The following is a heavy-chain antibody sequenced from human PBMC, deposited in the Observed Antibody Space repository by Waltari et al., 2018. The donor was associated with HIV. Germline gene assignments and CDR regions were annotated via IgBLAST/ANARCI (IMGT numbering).Heavy chain of an antibody. CDR2: TYYRSKWYN. J-gene: IGHJ4*02. CDR3: ARERYKLLDS. D-gene: IGHD1-20*01. CDR1: GDSVPTNSAT. V-gene: IGHV6-1*01. Sequence: QVQLQQSGPGLVKPSQTLSLTCAISGDSVPTNSATWNWIRQSPSRGLEWLGMTYYRSKWYNDYAESVKSRITINPDTSKNQFSLQLNSVIPEDTAVFYCARERYKLLDSWGQGTLVTVSS.